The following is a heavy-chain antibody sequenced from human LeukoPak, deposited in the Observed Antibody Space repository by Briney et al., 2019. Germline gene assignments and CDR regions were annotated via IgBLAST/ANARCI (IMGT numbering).Heavy chain of an antibody. V-gene: IGHV3-30*02. CDR3: AKGGVIQGATVPFEY. CDR2: IRYDGSKK. D-gene: IGHD1-26*01. CDR1: GFIFTSYG. J-gene: IGHJ4*02. Sequence: PGGSLRLSCAASGFIFTSYGIHWLRQAPGKGLEWVAFIRYDGSKKYYADSVKGRFTISRDNSQNTLYLQMNSLRPEDTAVYYCAKGGVIQGATVPFEYWGQGTLVTVSS.